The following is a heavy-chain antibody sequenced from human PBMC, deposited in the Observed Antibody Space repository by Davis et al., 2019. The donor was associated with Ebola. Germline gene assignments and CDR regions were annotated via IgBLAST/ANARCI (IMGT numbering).Heavy chain of an antibody. CDR2: IYYSGST. Sequence: SETLSLTCTVSGGSVSSGSYYWSWIRQPPGKGLEWIGYIYYSGSTNYNPSLKSRVTISVDTSKNQFSLKLSSVTAADTAVYYCARGPPTYYYDSSGYYTIFDAFDIWGQGTMVTVSP. CDR3: ARGPPTYYYDSSGYYTIFDAFDI. V-gene: IGHV4-61*01. D-gene: IGHD3-22*01. J-gene: IGHJ3*02. CDR1: GGSVSSGSYY.